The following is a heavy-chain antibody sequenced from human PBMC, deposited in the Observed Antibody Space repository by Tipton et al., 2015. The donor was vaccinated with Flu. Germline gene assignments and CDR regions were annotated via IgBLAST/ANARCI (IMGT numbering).Heavy chain of an antibody. Sequence: QVQLVQSGAEVKKPGSSVRVACKVSGDSFVTYEIMWVRQAPGQGLEWMGGIIPIYGAADYAQKLQGRLTITADESTRTAYMRLNNLRSDDTAMYYCARVAGASGYYRYFAYWGQGTLVTVSS. CDR3: ARVAGASGYYRYFAY. J-gene: IGHJ4*02. CDR2: IIPIYGAA. CDR1: GDSFVTYE. V-gene: IGHV1-69*01. D-gene: IGHD3-22*01.